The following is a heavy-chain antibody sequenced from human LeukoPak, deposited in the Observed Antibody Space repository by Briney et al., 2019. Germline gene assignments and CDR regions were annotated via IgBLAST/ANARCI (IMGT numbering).Heavy chain of an antibody. J-gene: IGHJ6*02. CDR2: ISYDGSNK. CDR3: ASTTVTTVGYYYYGMDV. CDR1: GFTFSSYP. Sequence: GGSLRLSCAASGFTFSSYPMHWVRQAPGKGLEWVAVISYDGSNKYSTDSVKGRFTISRDNSKNTLYLQMNSLRAEDTAVYYCASTTVTTVGYYYYGMDVWGQGTTVTVSS. D-gene: IGHD4-17*01. V-gene: IGHV3-30*14.